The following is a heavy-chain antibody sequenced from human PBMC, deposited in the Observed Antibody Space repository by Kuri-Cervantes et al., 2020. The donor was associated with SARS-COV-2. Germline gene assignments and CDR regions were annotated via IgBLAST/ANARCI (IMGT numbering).Heavy chain of an antibody. V-gene: IGHV3-33*06. CDR3: AKDQRRWLQFDGNFDY. J-gene: IGHJ4*02. Sequence: LSLTCAASGFTFRTHGLSWVRQAPGKGLEWVAVIWYDGSNKYYADSVKGRFTISRDNSKNTLYLQMNSLRAEDTAVYYCAKDQRRWLQFDGNFDYWGQGTLVTVSS. D-gene: IGHD5-24*01. CDR1: GFTFRTHG. CDR2: IWYDGSNK.